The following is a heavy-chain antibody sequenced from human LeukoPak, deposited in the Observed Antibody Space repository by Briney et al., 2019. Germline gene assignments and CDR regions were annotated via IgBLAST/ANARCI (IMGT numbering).Heavy chain of an antibody. J-gene: IGHJ4*02. Sequence: GGSLRLSCTASGFTFSSYTMTWVRQAPGKGLKWVSTITTGDGNTYYADSVKGRFTVSRDDSKNTLYLQMNSLRAEDTALYYCAKDGGLWVSAHWGDSWGRGTLVTVSS. CDR1: GFTFSSYT. D-gene: IGHD7-27*01. CDR3: AKDGGLWVSAHWGDS. CDR2: ITTGDGNT. V-gene: IGHV3-23*01.